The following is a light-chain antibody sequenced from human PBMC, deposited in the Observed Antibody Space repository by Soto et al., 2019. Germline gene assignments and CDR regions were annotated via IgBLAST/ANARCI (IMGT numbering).Light chain of an antibody. CDR1: ILAKKY. Sequence: SSELTQPSSVSVSPGQTARITCSGDILAKKYARWFQQKAGQAPLLVIYKDSERPSRISERFSGSSSGTTVTLTISGARIEDEADYYCYSADGNNWVFGGGTKLTVL. CDR2: KDS. V-gene: IGLV3-27*01. CDR3: YSADGNNWV. J-gene: IGLJ3*02.